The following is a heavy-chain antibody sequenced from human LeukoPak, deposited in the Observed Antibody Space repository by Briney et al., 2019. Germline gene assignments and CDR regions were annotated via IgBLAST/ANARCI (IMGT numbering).Heavy chain of an antibody. CDR1: EYTFTGYY. J-gene: IGHJ5*02. CDR3: ARGGGYCSSISCYQWWFDP. Sequence: GASVKVSCKASEYTFTGYYMHWVRQAPGQGLEWMGRINPNSGGTNYAQKFQGRVTMTRDTSISTAYMELSRLRSDDTAVYYCARGGGYCSSISCYQWWFDPWGQGTLVTVSS. D-gene: IGHD2-2*01. V-gene: IGHV1-2*06. CDR2: INPNSGGT.